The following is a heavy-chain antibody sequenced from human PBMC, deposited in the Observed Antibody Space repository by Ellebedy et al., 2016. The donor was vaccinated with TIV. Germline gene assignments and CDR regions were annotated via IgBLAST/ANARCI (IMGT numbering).Heavy chain of an antibody. CDR2: ITGTGVST. J-gene: IGHJ3*01. CDR1: GVTFRNAW. CDR3: AKVRGVIRGVNDGFDV. V-gene: IGHV3-23*01. Sequence: GGSLRLXXVVSGVTFRNAWMHWVRQAPGKGLEWVSSITGTGVSTYYADSVKGRFTISRDNSKNTLSLEMNSLRADDTAVYYCAKVRGVIRGVNDGFDVWGQGTLVTVSS. D-gene: IGHD3-10*01.